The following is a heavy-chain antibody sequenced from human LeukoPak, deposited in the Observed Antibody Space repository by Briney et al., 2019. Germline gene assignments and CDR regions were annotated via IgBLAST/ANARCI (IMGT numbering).Heavy chain of an antibody. CDR1: GFTFSSYA. J-gene: IGHJ4*02. CDR2: ISGSGGST. CDR3: AKTYYYDSSGYPSYFDY. D-gene: IGHD3-22*01. Sequence: GGSLRLSCAASGFTFSSYAMSWVRQAPGKGLEWVSAISGSGGSTYYADSVKGRFTISRDKSKNTLYLQMNSLRAEDTAVYYCAKTYYYDSSGYPSYFDYWGQGTLVTVSS. V-gene: IGHV3-23*01.